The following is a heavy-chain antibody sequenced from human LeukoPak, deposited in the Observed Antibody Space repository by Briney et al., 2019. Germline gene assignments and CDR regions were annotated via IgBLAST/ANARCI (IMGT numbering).Heavy chain of an antibody. Sequence: ASVKVSCKASGYTFTSYGISWVRQAPGQGLEWMGWISAYNGNTNYAQKLQGRVTMTTDTSTSTAYMELRSLRSDDTAVYYCARAPWSGSSGGANWFDPWGQGTLVTVSS. CDR3: ARAPWSGSSGGANWFDP. J-gene: IGHJ5*02. CDR2: ISAYNGNT. D-gene: IGHD3-3*01. CDR1: GYTFTSYG. V-gene: IGHV1-18*01.